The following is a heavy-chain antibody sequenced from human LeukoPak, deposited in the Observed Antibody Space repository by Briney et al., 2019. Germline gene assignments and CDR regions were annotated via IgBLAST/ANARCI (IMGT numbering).Heavy chain of an antibody. V-gene: IGHV3-74*01. Sequence: GGSLRLSCAASGFTFSSYWMHWVRQAPGKGLVWVSRINSDGSSTSYADSVKDRFTISRDNAKNTLYLQMNSLRAEDTAVYYCARGARITMVRGVIITGHDAFDIWGQGTMVTASS. CDR3: ARGARITMVRGVIITGHDAFDI. D-gene: IGHD3-10*01. CDR2: INSDGSST. J-gene: IGHJ3*02. CDR1: GFTFSSYW.